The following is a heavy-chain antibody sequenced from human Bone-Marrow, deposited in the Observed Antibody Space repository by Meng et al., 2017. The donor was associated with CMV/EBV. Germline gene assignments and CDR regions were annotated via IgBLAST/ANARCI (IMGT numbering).Heavy chain of an antibody. Sequence: SETLSLTCTVSGYSISSGYYWGWIRQPPGKGLEWIGSIYHSGSTYYNPSLKSRVTISIDTSKNQFSLKLSSVTAADTAVYYCARHFIYSNYYFDYWGQGTLVTVSS. CDR2: IYHSGST. CDR3: ARHFIYSNYYFDY. J-gene: IGHJ4*02. CDR1: GYSISSGYY. V-gene: IGHV4-38-2*02. D-gene: IGHD4-11*01.